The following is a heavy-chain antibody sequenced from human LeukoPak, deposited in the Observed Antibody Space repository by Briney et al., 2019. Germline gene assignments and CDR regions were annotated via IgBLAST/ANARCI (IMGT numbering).Heavy chain of an antibody. Sequence: GGSLRLSCAASGFTFSSYWMSWVRQAPGKGLEWVANIKGDGSDNHYVDSVRGRFTISRDNAKNSLYLQMNSLRAEDTAVYYCARGIDSSSLNWFDPWGQGTLVTVSS. CDR2: IKGDGSDN. J-gene: IGHJ5*02. V-gene: IGHV3-7*04. CDR3: ARGIDSSSLNWFDP. CDR1: GFTFSSYW. D-gene: IGHD6-13*01.